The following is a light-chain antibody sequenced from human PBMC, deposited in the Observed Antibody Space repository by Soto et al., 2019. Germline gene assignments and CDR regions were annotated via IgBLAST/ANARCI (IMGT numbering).Light chain of an antibody. CDR1: QGISIY. CDR3: QKYSSAPWT. Sequence: DIQMTQSPSSLSASVGDRVTITCRASQGISIYLAWYQQKPGKVPKLLIYGASTLQSGVPSRFSGSGSGTDFTLTISSLQSEDVATSYCQKYSSAPWTFGQGTKVEIK. CDR2: GAS. V-gene: IGKV1-27*01. J-gene: IGKJ1*01.